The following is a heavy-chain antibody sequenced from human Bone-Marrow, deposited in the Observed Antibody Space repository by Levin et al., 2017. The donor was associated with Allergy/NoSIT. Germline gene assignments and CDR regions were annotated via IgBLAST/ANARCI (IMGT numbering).Heavy chain of an antibody. CDR3: ARGTGPPGYYGMDF. D-gene: IGHD1-1*01. J-gene: IGHJ6*02. CDR1: GFTFSSYD. CDR2: IGTAVDT. V-gene: IGHV3-13*01. Sequence: GESLKISCAASGFTFSSYDMQWVRHDKKKGLEWVSAIGTAVDTFLLVFVNFLFTISRENAKNSLYLQMNSLRAGDTAVYYCARGTGPPGYYGMDFWGQGTTVTVSS.